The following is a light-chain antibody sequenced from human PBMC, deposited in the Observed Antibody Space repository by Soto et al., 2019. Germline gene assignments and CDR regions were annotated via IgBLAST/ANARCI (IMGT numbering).Light chain of an antibody. V-gene: IGLV2-8*01. CDR1: SSDVGGYDS. J-gene: IGLJ2*01. CDR3: SSYAGSDRLV. Sequence: QSALTQPPSASGSPGQSVTISCTGTSSDVGGYDSVSWFQQHPDKAPKLMIYEVSKRPSGVPDRFSGSKSGNTASLTVSGLQAEDEADYYCSSYAGSDRLVFGGGTKVTVL. CDR2: EVS.